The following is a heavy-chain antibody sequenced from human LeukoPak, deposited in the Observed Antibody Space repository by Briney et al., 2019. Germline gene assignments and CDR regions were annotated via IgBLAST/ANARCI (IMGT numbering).Heavy chain of an antibody. J-gene: IGHJ4*02. Sequence: GGSLRLSCAASGFTVSSNYMSWVRQAPGKGLEWVSVIYSGGSTYYADSVKGRFTISRDNSKNTLYLQMNSLRAEDTAVYYCARDRQWFGELLVIWGQGTLVTVSS. D-gene: IGHD3-10*01. CDR2: IYSGGST. CDR3: ARDRQWFGELLVI. V-gene: IGHV3-53*01. CDR1: GFTVSSNY.